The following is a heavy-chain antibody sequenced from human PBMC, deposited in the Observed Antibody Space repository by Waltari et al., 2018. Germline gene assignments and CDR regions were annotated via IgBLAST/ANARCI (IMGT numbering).Heavy chain of an antibody. Sequence: QVQLQQWGAGLLQPSETLSLTCAVYGGSLGGYYWSWIRQPPGQGLEWIGEIQQSGTTNYNPSLKSRVTISVYTSKKQFSLKLSSVTAADTAVYYCARPCIEAAGHWFDPWGQGTLVTVSS. CDR2: IQQSGTT. D-gene: IGHD6-13*01. CDR1: GGSLGGYY. J-gene: IGHJ5*02. CDR3: ARPCIEAAGHWFDP. V-gene: IGHV4-34*02.